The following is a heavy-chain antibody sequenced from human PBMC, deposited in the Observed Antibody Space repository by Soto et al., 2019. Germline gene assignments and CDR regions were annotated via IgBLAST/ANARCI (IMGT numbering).Heavy chain of an antibody. D-gene: IGHD3-3*02. CDR1: GFTFSTYT. Sequence: QLLESGGNLVQPGGSLRLSCAAAGFTFSTYTMSWVRLAPGKGPERVAGFYGGGSNSTFYADSVKGRFTISRDNSKNMLFLQMNSVRAEDTAVYYCTEDRHPDGICSFDCWGQGTLVTVSS. CDR2: FYGGGSNST. CDR3: TEDRHPDGICSFDC. V-gene: IGHV3-23*01. J-gene: IGHJ4*02.